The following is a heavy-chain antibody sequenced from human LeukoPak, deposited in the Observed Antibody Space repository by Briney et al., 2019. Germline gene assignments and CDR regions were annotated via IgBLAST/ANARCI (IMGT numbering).Heavy chain of an antibody. D-gene: IGHD2-8*01. Sequence: SETLSLTCAVYGGSFSGYYWTWIRQPPGKGLEWIGEINHSGITNYSPSLTSRVTMSVDTSKNQFSLNLTSATATDTAVYYCARGDRVLDCWGQGTLVTVSS. CDR2: INHSGIT. CDR1: GGSFSGYY. CDR3: ARGDRVLDC. V-gene: IGHV4-34*01. J-gene: IGHJ4*02.